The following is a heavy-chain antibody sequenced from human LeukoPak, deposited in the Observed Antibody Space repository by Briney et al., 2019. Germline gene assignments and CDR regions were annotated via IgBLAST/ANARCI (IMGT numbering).Heavy chain of an antibody. V-gene: IGHV3-30*18. CDR3: AKDNHDYSNYFDY. Sequence: PGGFLRLSCAASGFTFSSYGMHWVRQAPGKGLEWVAVISYDGSNKYYADSVKGRFTISRDNSKNTLYLQMNSLRAEDTAVYYCAKDNHDYSNYFDYWGQGTLVTVSS. D-gene: IGHD4-11*01. CDR1: GFTFSSYG. J-gene: IGHJ4*02. CDR2: ISYDGSNK.